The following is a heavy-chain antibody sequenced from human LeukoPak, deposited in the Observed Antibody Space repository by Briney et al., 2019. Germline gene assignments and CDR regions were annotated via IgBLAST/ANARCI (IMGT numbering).Heavy chain of an antibody. CDR3: AKCIVVGEYFDY. J-gene: IGHJ4*02. Sequence: GGSLRLSCAASGFTFSSYAMSWVRQAPGKGLEWVSDIRGSGGSTYYADSVRGRFTISRDNSKNTLYLQMNSLRAEGTAVYYCAKCIVVGEYFDYWGQGTLVTVSS. CDR2: IRGSGGST. D-gene: IGHD3-10*01. CDR1: GFTFSSYA. V-gene: IGHV3-23*01.